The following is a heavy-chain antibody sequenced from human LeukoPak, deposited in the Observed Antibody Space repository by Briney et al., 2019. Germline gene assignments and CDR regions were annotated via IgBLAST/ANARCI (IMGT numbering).Heavy chain of an antibody. CDR1: AFIFSGHW. CDR2: IKEDGSER. D-gene: IGHD3-10*01. Sequence: GGSLRLSCEGSAFIFSGHWMNWVRQTPGKGLEWVASIKEDGSERQYVDSVKGRFTISRDNAKNSLYLQMNSLTAEDTAVYYCARDWGETLGQGTLATVSS. V-gene: IGHV3-7*03. J-gene: IGHJ5*02. CDR3: ARDWGET.